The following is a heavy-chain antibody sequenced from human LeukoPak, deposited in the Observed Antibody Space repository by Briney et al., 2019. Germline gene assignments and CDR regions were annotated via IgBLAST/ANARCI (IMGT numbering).Heavy chain of an antibody. Sequence: PGGSLRPSCAASGFTFSNAWMSWVRQAPGKGLEWVSAISGGGGSTFYADSVKGRFTISRDNSKNTLYLQMNSLRAEDTAVYYCAKAHYTSSWPMDYWGQGTLVTVSS. D-gene: IGHD2-2*02. CDR3: AKAHYTSSWPMDY. V-gene: IGHV3-23*01. CDR2: ISGGGGST. CDR1: GFTFSNAW. J-gene: IGHJ4*02.